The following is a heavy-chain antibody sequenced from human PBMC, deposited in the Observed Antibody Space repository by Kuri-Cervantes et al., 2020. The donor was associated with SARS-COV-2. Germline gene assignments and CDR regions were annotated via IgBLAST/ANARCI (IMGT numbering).Heavy chain of an antibody. D-gene: IGHD1-14*01. CDR1: GGSFSGYY. CDR3: ARHRWFDP. CDR2: INHSGST. J-gene: IGHJ5*02. Sequence: SQTLSLTCAVYGGSFSGYYWSWIRQPPGKGLEWIGEINHSGSTNYNPSLKSRVTISVDTSKDQFSLKLSSVAAADTAVYYCARHRWFDPWGQGTLVTVSS. V-gene: IGHV4-34*01.